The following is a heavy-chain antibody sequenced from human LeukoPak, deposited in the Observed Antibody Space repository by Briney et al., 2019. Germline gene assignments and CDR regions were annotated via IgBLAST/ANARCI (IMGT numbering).Heavy chain of an antibody. CDR1: GFTFSSYS. Sequence: GGSLRLSCAASGFTFSSYSMNWVRQAPGKGLEWVSSISSSSSYVYYADSVKGRFTISRDNAKNSLYLQMNRLRAEDTAVYYCARDLVHKRTMDVWGKGTTVTVSS. D-gene: IGHD2-21*01. CDR2: ISSSSSYV. J-gene: IGHJ6*03. V-gene: IGHV3-21*01. CDR3: ARDLVHKRTMDV.